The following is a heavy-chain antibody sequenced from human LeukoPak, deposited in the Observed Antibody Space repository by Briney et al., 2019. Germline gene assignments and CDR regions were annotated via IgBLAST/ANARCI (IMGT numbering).Heavy chain of an antibody. CDR2: FDPEDGET. CDR3: ARSGFIYDSSGYSWFDP. D-gene: IGHD3-22*01. J-gene: IGHJ5*02. CDR1: GYTLTELS. Sequence: ASVKVSCKVSGYTLTELSMHWVRQAPGKGLEWMGGFDPEDGETIYAQKLQGRVTMTTDTSTSTAYMELRSLRSDDTAVYYCARSGFIYDSSGYSWFDPWGQGTLVTVSS. V-gene: IGHV1-24*01.